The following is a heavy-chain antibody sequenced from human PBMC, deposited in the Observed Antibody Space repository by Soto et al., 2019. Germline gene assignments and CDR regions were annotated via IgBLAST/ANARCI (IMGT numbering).Heavy chain of an antibody. CDR1: GFSISSGNY. D-gene: IGHD2-15*01. CDR3: ARARWYDAFNV. CDR2: VYHGGNT. Sequence: ASETLSLTCAVSGFSISSGNYWGWIRKNPGKGLEWIGSVYHGGNTYYNPSLKSRVSISIDLSKNQSSLKLTSVTAADTAAYYCARARWYDAFNVWGQGTVVTVSS. J-gene: IGHJ3*01. V-gene: IGHV4-38-2*01.